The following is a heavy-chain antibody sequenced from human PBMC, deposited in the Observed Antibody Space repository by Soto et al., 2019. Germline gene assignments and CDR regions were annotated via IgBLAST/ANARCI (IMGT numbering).Heavy chain of an antibody. V-gene: IGHV3-7*01. Sequence: GGSMRLSCAAAGCDLRYFWMALLRQAPGKGLEWVANIKQDGDKKYYVDSVEGRFTISRDNAKNSLYLQRDSLRAEDAALYFCARDRMGDDYFDYLGPGTQVTVSS. CDR2: IKQDGDKK. J-gene: IGHJ4*02. CDR3: ARDRMGDDYFDY. CDR1: GCDLRYFW. D-gene: IGHD3-16*01.